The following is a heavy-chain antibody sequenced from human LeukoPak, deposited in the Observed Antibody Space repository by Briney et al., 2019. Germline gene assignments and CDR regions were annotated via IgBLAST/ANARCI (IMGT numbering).Heavy chain of an antibody. CDR1: GYTFTGYY. V-gene: IGHV1-2*02. CDR2: INPNSGGT. J-gene: IGHJ5*02. D-gene: IGHD2-2*01. CDR3: AGVIVVVPAAPFDP. Sequence: VASVKVSCKASGYTFTGYYMHWVRQAPGQGLEWMGWINPNSGGTNYAQKFQGRVTMTRDTSISTAYMELSRLRSDDTAVYYCAGVIVVVPAAPFDPWGQGTLVTVSS.